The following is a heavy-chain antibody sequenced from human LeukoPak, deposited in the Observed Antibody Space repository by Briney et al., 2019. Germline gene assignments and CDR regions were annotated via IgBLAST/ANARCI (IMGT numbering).Heavy chain of an antibody. CDR1: GYTFTSYD. J-gene: IGHJ6*03. CDR2: MNPHSGNT. V-gene: IGHV1-8*03. CDR3: ARGRSSGRYSNYVYYYYYMDV. Sequence: ASVKVSCMASGYTFTSYDINWVRPATGQGLEWMRWMNPHSGNTGYAQKFQGRVTITRNTSISTACMELSSLRSEDTAVYYCARGRSSGRYSNYVYYYYYMDVWGKGTTVTVSS. D-gene: IGHD4-11*01.